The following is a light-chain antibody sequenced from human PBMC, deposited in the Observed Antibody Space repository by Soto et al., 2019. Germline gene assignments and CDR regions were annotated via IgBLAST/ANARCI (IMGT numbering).Light chain of an antibody. CDR3: QHYNFWPHS. CDR1: QSVTSSH. J-gene: IGKJ2*01. V-gene: IGKV3-15*01. CDR2: GAS. Sequence: EIVLTQTPGTLSLSPGERATLSCRASQSVTSSHLAWYQQKPGQAPRLLIYGASSRATGVPARFSGSGSGTEFTLTISGLQSEDVSIYFCQHYNFWPHSFGQGTKVDIK.